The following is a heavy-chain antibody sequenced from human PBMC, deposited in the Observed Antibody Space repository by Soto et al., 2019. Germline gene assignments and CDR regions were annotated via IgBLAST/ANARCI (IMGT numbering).Heavy chain of an antibody. CDR3: AHIVVAGLGYYFDY. Sequence: QITLKESGPALVKPTQTLTLTCTFSGFSLSSTRMAVGWIRQPPGKALEWLALIYWDDDKRYSPFLKRRLTITKDTSKNQVVLTMSNMDPVHTARYYCAHIVVAGLGYYFDYWGQGTLVTVSS. J-gene: IGHJ4*02. V-gene: IGHV2-5*02. CDR2: IYWDDDK. D-gene: IGHD6-19*01. CDR1: GFSLSSTRMA.